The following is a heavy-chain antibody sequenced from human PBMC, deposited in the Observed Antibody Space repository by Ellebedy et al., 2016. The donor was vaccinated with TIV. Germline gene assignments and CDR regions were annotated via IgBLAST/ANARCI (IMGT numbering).Heavy chain of an antibody. Sequence: GESLKISCAASGFTFGSYSMNWVRQAPGKGLEWVSYISSSSSTIYYADSVKGRFTISRDNAKNSLFLQMNSLRDEDTAVYYCARGVQSGWYRTYDYWGQGTLVTVSS. CDR1: GFTFGSYS. D-gene: IGHD6-19*01. J-gene: IGHJ4*02. V-gene: IGHV3-48*02. CDR3: ARGVQSGWYRTYDY. CDR2: ISSSSSTI.